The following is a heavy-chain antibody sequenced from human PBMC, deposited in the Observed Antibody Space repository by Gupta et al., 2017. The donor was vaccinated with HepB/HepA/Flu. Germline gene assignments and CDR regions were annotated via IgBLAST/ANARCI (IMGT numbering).Heavy chain of an antibody. J-gene: IGHJ4*02. CDR3: AKADDYSDLRPFDY. CDR2: ISDRGT. CDR1: GFTFNNYA. D-gene: IGHD4-17*01. Sequence: EVQLLESGGGLVQPGGSLRLSCAASGFTFNNYAMSWVRQAPGKGLEWLSGISDRGTKYADSVKGRFTISRDNAKNMLYRQMNSRRAEDTAVYYWAKADDYSDLRPFDYWGQGTLVTVSS. V-gene: IGHV3-23*01.